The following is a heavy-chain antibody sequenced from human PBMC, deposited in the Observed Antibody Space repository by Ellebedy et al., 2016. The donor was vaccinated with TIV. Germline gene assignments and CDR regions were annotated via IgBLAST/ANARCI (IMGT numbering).Heavy chain of an antibody. CDR1: GYTFTSYD. CDR3: ARELVAAVQYYYYGMDV. D-gene: IGHD5-12*01. Sequence: ASVKVSXXASGYTFTSYDINWVRQATGQGLEWMGWMNPNSGNTGYAQKFQGRVTMTRNTSISTAYMELSRLRSDDTAVYYCARELVAAVQYYYYGMDVWGQGTTVTVSS. V-gene: IGHV1-8*01. J-gene: IGHJ6*02. CDR2: MNPNSGNT.